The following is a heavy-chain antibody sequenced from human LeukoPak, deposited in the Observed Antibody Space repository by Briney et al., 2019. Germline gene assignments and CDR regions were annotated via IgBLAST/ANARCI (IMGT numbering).Heavy chain of an antibody. D-gene: IGHD3-22*01. CDR1: GFTFSSYA. CDR3: AKARGYFDSSGYRYFDY. Sequence: SGGSLRLSCAASGFTFSSYAMSWVRQAPGKGLEWVSAISGSGGSTYYADSVKGRFTISRDNSKNTLYLQMNSLGAEDTAIYYCAKARGYFDSSGYRYFDYWGQGTLVTVSS. V-gene: IGHV3-23*01. CDR2: ISGSGGST. J-gene: IGHJ4*02.